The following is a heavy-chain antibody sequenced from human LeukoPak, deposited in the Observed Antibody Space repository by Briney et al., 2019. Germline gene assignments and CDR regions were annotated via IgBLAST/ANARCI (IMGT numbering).Heavy chain of an antibody. J-gene: IGHJ4*02. CDR3: ASFIAVAGTSDDY. CDR2: IYHSGST. V-gene: IGHV4-34*01. Sequence: PSETLSLTCAVHGGSFSGYYWSWIRQPPGKGLEWIGYIYHSGSTYYNPSLKSRVTISVDRSKNQFSLKLSSVTAADTAVYYCASFIAVAGTSDDYWGQGTLVTVSS. D-gene: IGHD6-19*01. CDR1: GGSFSGYY.